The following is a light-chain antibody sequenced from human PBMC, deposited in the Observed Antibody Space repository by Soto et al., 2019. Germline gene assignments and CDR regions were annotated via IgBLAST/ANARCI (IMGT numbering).Light chain of an antibody. CDR1: QSISVW. V-gene: IGKV1-5*03. CDR2: KTS. J-gene: IGKJ1*01. CDR3: QQYNDYSWT. Sequence: DIHMTQSPSTLSASVGDRVTITCRASQSISVWLAWYQQKPGKAPNLLIYKTSSLETGVPSRFSGSGSGTEFTLTICSLQPDDFATYYCQQYNDYSWTFGEGTKVEIK.